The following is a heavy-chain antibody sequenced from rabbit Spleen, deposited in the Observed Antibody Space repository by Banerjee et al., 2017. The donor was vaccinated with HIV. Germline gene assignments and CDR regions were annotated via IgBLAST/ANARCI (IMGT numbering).Heavy chain of an antibody. CDR2: IYAAKGST. CDR1: GFSFSSSDY. CDR3: ARAIVPWLGLTRLDL. J-gene: IGHJ3*01. V-gene: IGHV1S40*01. Sequence: QSLEESGGDLVKPGASLTLTCTASGFSFSSSDYMCWVRQAPGKGLEWIGIIYAAKGSTDYASWVNGRFTISSDNAQSTVDLKMTSLTAADTATYFCARAIVPWLGLTRLDLWGQGTLVTVS. D-gene: IGHD4-1*01.